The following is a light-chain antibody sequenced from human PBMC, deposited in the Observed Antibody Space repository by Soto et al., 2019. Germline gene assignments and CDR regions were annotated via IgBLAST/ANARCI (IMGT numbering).Light chain of an antibody. J-gene: IGKJ2*01. CDR1: QSVSSTY. Sequence: EIVLTQSPGTLSLSPGERATLSCRASQSVSSTYFAWYQQKPGQSPRILIFGASTRVTGVPARFSGSGSGTEFTLTITSLQSDDFAVYYCLQYNNWPEYTFGQGTKVDIK. CDR2: GAS. V-gene: IGKV3-15*01. CDR3: LQYNNWPEYT.